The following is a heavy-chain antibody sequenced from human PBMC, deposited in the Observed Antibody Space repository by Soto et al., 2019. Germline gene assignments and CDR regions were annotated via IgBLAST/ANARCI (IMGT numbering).Heavy chain of an antibody. D-gene: IGHD1-26*01. Sequence: PGGSLRLSCAAPGFTFINYWMTWVRQAPGKGLQWVANIKEDGSEKYYVGSVNGRFTISRDSAKNSLYLQMNSLRAEDTAVYYCARSSVISGSYSGYFDYWGQGALVTVSS. CDR3: ARSSVISGSYSGYFDY. CDR1: GFTFINYW. J-gene: IGHJ4*02. V-gene: IGHV3-7*01. CDR2: IKEDGSEK.